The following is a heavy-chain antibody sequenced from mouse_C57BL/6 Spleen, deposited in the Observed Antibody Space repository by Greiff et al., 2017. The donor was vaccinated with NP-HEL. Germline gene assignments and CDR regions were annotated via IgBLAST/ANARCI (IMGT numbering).Heavy chain of an antibody. D-gene: IGHD1-1*01. CDR2: INPYNNGT. J-gene: IGHJ1*03. V-gene: IGHV1-19*01. CDR1: GYTFTDYY. Sequence: VQLQQSGPVLVKPGASVKMSCKASGYTFTDYYMNWVKQSHGKSLEWIGVINPYNNGTTYNQKFKGKATLTVDKSSSTAYMELNSLTSEDSAVYYCASPYYGSGHWYFDVWGTGTTVTVSS. CDR3: ASPYYGSGHWYFDV.